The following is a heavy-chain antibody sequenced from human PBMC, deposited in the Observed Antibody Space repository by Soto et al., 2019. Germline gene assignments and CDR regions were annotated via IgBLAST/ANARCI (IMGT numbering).Heavy chain of an antibody. V-gene: IGHV4-4*02. D-gene: IGHD3-3*01. Sequence: PSETQSLTCGVAGGSISSSNWWSWVRKPPGKGLEWIGEIYHSGSTNYNPSLKSRVTISVDKSKNQFSLKLSSVTAADTAVYYCARGTDYDFWSGYYYYYGMDVWGQGTTVTVSS. CDR2: IYHSGST. J-gene: IGHJ6*02. CDR3: ARGTDYDFWSGYYYYYGMDV. CDR1: GGSISSSNW.